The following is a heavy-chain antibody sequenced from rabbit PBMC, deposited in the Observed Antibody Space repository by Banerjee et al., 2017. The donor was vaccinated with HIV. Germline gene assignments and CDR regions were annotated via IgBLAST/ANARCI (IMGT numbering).Heavy chain of an antibody. V-gene: IGHV1S40*01. J-gene: IGHJ4*01. D-gene: IGHD6-1*01. CDR3: ARGTYGYAGYAPNL. CDR2: IGAGSNSA. Sequence: QSLAESGGDLVKPGASLTLTCTASGFSLSNSNIQWDRQAPGKGLEWIACIGAGSNSAYYATWAKGRFTISKTSSTTVTLQMTSLTAADTATYFCARGTYGYAGYAPNLWGPGTLVTVS. CDR1: GFSLSNSN.